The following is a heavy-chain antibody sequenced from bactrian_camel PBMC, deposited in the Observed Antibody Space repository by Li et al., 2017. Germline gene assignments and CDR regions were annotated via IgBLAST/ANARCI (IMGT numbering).Heavy chain of an antibody. Sequence: QVQLVESGGGSVQTGGSLNLSCVASGNTYNMDCMAWFRMAPGKERGGVAGISTGGAGTYYSESVKGRFTISRDKNTMYLQMDSLKPEDTAMYYCAAGGCWGAWTTTWYQPRYNYWGEGTQVTVS. J-gene: IGHJ4*01. CDR2: ISTGGAGT. V-gene: IGHV3S1*01. CDR3: AAGGCWGAWTTTWYQPRYNY. CDR1: GNTYNMDC. D-gene: IGHD5*01.